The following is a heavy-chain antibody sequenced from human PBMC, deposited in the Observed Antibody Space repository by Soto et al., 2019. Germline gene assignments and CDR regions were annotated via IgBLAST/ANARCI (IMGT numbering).Heavy chain of an antibody. CDR2: ISGSGGST. D-gene: IGHD1-7*01. Sequence: EVQLVESGGGLIQPGGSLRLSCAASGFTVSSNYMSWVRQAPGKGLEWVSVISGSGGSTYYADSVKGRFTISRDNSKNTLYLQMNSLRAEDTAVYYCAKVKPELELGLFDYWGQGTLVTVSS. CDR3: AKVKPELELGLFDY. J-gene: IGHJ4*02. CDR1: GFTVSSNY. V-gene: IGHV3-23*04.